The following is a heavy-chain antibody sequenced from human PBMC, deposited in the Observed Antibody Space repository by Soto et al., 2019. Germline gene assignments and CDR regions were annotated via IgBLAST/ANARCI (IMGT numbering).Heavy chain of an antibody. D-gene: IGHD1-1*01. CDR2: ITSSTTI. J-gene: IGHJ6*02. V-gene: IGHV3-48*02. CDR1: GLTFSTYG. Sequence: GGSLRLSCEASGLTFSTYGFNWVRQAPGKGLEWVSYITSSTTIYYADSVRGRFTTSRDNAKNSLYLQMNSLRDEDTAVYYCARQRNGAGDVWGQGTTVTVSS. CDR3: ARQRNGAGDV.